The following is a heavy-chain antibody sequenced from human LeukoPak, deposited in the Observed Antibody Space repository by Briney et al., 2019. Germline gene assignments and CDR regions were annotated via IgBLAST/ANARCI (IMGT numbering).Heavy chain of an antibody. CDR1: GFTFSSYS. D-gene: IGHD4-11*01. CDR3: AKDRSDYSNYALGVLDY. Sequence: GGCLRLSCAASGFTFSSYSMNWVRQAPGKGLEWVSSINSSSSYIYYADSVKGRFTISRDNAKNSLYLQMNSLRAEDTAVYYCAKDRSDYSNYALGVLDYWGQGTLVTVSS. CDR2: INSSSSYI. J-gene: IGHJ4*02. V-gene: IGHV3-21*01.